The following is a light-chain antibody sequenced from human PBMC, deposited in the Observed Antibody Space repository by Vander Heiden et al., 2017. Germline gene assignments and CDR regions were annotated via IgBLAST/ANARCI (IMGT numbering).Light chain of an antibody. CDR1: QSISSY. CDR2: AAS. V-gene: IGKV1-39*01. Sequence: DIQMTQSPSSLSASVGDRVTITCRASQSISSYLNWYQQKQGKAPKLLIYAASSLQSGVPSRFSGSGSGTDFTLTISSLQPEDFATYYCQQSYSTPMYTFGQGTKLETK. J-gene: IGKJ2*01. CDR3: QQSYSTPMYT.